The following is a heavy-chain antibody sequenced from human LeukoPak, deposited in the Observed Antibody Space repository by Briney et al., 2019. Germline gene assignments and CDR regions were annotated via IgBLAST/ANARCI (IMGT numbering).Heavy chain of an antibody. CDR1: GFTFSDYY. Sequence: GGSLRLSCAASGFTFSDYYMSWIRQAPGKGLEWVSYISSSSSYTNYADSVKGRFTISRDNAKNSLYLQMNSLRAEDTAVYYCARDRAMTTVTAVNYYYYGMGVWGQGTTVTVSS. V-gene: IGHV3-11*06. CDR2: ISSSSSYT. J-gene: IGHJ6*02. CDR3: ARDRAMTTVTAVNYYYYGMGV. D-gene: IGHD4-17*01.